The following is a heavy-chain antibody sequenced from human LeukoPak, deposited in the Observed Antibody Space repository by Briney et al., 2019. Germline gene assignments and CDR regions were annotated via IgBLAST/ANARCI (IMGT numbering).Heavy chain of an antibody. Sequence: PSESLSLTCTVSGGSITGYYWSWIRQPPGKGLEWIWYLFPSGTRRYNPSLKSRVTISADTTKNQIFLTLNSTTAADTAVYYCARRRGWKQQLVYFDYWGQGTLATVSS. CDR1: GGSITGYY. J-gene: IGHJ4*02. CDR3: ARRRGWKQQLVYFDY. V-gene: IGHV4-59*08. CDR2: LFPSGTR. D-gene: IGHD6-13*01.